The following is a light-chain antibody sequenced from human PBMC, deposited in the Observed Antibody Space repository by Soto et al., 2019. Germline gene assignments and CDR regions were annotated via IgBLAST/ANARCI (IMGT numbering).Light chain of an antibody. Sequence: SYELTQPPSESVGPGKTASITCGGNNIGSKSVHWYQQKPGQSPVLVVYYDSDRPSGIPERFSGSNSGNTATLTISRVEAGDEADYYCQVWDSSIDHLGVFGGGTKLTVL. V-gene: IGLV3-21*04. CDR2: YDS. CDR3: QVWDSSIDHLGV. J-gene: IGLJ3*02. CDR1: NIGSKS.